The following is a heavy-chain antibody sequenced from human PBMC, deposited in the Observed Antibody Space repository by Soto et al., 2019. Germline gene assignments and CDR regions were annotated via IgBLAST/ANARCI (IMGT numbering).Heavy chain of an antibody. J-gene: IGHJ6*02. CDR2: IGTAGDT. Sequence: GGSLRLSCAASGFTFSSYDMHWVRQATGKGLEWVSAIGTAGDTYYPGSVKGRFTISRENAKNSLYLQMNSLRAGDTAVYYCARARYYDFWSGYGYYYYGMDVWGQGT. CDR3: ARARYYDFWSGYGYYYYGMDV. V-gene: IGHV3-13*01. CDR1: GFTFSSYD. D-gene: IGHD3-3*01.